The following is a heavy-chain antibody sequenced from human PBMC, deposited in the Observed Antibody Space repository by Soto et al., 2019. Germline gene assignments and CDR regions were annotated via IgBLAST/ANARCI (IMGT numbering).Heavy chain of an antibody. D-gene: IGHD2-21*02. CDR2: IKTKTDGGTT. J-gene: IGHJ6*02. Sequence: PGGSLRLSCAASGFTFSNAWMSWVRQAPGKGLEWVGRIKTKTDGGTTDYAAPVKGRFTISGDDSKNTLYLQMNSLKTEDTAVYYCTTGVTSRGMDVWGQGTTVTVSS. CDR1: GFTFSNAW. CDR3: TTGVTSRGMDV. V-gene: IGHV3-15*01.